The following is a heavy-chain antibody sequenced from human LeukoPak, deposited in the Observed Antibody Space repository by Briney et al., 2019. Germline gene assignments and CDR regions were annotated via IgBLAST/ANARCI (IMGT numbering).Heavy chain of an antibody. D-gene: IGHD3-3*01. CDR2: MNPNSGNT. Sequence: ASVKVSCKASGYTFTSYDINWVRQATGQGLEWMGWMNPNSGNTGYAQKFQGRVTMTRNTSISTAYMELSSLRSEDTAVYYCARTWAYDFWSGYNNAFDIWGQGTMVTVSS. CDR1: GYTFTSYD. J-gene: IGHJ3*02. CDR3: ARTWAYDFWSGYNNAFDI. V-gene: IGHV1-8*01.